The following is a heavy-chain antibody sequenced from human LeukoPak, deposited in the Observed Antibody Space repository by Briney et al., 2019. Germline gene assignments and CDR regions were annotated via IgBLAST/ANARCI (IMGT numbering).Heavy chain of an antibody. CDR2: INWNGGRT. Sequence: GGSLRLSCAASGFTFDDYGMSWVRQAPGKGLEWVSGINWNGGRTGYADSVKGRFTISRDNAKNPLHLQMNSLRPEDTAVYYCARDRTYYYDSSGYCGYWGQGTLVTVSS. CDR1: GFTFDDYG. D-gene: IGHD3-22*01. V-gene: IGHV3-20*04. J-gene: IGHJ4*02. CDR3: ARDRTYYYDSSGYCGY.